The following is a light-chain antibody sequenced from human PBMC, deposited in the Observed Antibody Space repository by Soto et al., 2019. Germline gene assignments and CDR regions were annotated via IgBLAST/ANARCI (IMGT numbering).Light chain of an antibody. Sequence: DIQVTQSPSSVSASVADRVTITCRASQDINNWLAWYQQKPGKAPKLLIYTTSNLQSGVPSRFSGSGSGTDFTLTINSLQPEDFATYYCQQANSFPLTFGGGTKVEIK. CDR3: QQANSFPLT. CDR2: TTS. CDR1: QDINNW. J-gene: IGKJ4*01. V-gene: IGKV1D-12*01.